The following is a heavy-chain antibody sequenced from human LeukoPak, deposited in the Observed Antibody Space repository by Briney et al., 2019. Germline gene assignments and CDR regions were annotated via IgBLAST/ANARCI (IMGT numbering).Heavy chain of an antibody. CDR1: GYTFTIYG. V-gene: IGHV1-18*01. CDR2: ISAYNGNT. D-gene: IGHD2-8*01. J-gene: IGHJ5*02. Sequence: ASVKVSFKASGYTFTIYGISWVRQAPGQGLEWMGWISAYNGNTNYAQKLQGRVTMTTDTSTSTAYMELRSLRSDDTAVYYCARDLTYGEVTWFDPWGQGTLVTVSS. CDR3: ARDLTYGEVTWFDP.